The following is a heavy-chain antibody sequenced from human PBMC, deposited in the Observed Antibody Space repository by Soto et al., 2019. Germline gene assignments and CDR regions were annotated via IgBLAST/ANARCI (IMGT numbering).Heavy chain of an antibody. CDR2: ISAYNGNT. CDR1: GYTFTSYG. CDR3: ARAPPTNYYGSGSYYSYYYGMDV. Sequence: ASVKVSCKASGYTFTSYGISWVRQAPGQGLEWMGWISAYNGNTNYAQKLQGRVTMTTDTSTSTAYMELRSLRSDDTAVYYCARAPPTNYYGSGSYYSYYYGMDVWGQGTTVTVSS. V-gene: IGHV1-18*01. J-gene: IGHJ6*02. D-gene: IGHD3-10*01.